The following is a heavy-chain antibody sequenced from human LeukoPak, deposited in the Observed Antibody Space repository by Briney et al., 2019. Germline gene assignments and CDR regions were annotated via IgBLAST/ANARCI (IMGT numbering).Heavy chain of an antibody. CDR2: ISSSSSTI. Sequence: GGSLRLSCAASGFTFSSYSMNWVRQAPGKGLEWVSYISSSSSTIYYADSVKGRFTISRDNAKNSLYLQMNSLRAEDTAVDYCARDPSYDFWSGYYSRYWYFDLWGRGTLVTVSS. J-gene: IGHJ2*01. D-gene: IGHD3-3*01. CDR1: GFTFSSYS. CDR3: ARDPSYDFWSGYYSRYWYFDL. V-gene: IGHV3-48*04.